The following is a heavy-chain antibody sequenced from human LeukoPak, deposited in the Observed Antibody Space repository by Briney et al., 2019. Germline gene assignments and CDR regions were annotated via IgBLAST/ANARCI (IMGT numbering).Heavy chain of an antibody. J-gene: IGHJ6*03. V-gene: IGHV3-11*04. CDR1: GFTFSDYY. CDR3: ATVVDTAMEGYYYYYMDV. Sequence: GGSLRLSCAVSGFTFSDYYMSWIRQAPGKGLEWVSYISSSGSTIYYADSVKGRFTISRDNAKNSLYLQMNSLRAEDTAVYYCATVVDTAMEGYYYYYMDVWGKGTTVTVSS. D-gene: IGHD5-18*01. CDR2: ISSSGSTI.